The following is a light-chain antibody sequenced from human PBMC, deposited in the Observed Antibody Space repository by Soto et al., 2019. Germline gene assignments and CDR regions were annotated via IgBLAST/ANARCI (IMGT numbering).Light chain of an antibody. CDR3: HHFNTRPPKP. J-gene: IGKJ1*01. CDR2: SAS. V-gene: IGKV3-15*01. Sequence: DIVMTQSPATLSVSPGERATLSCRASQNISTNLAWYQQKPGQAPRLLLLSASSRLSDIPARFSGSGSGTEFSLTISGLQSEDAAVYYCHHFNTRPPKPFGQGTKVEFK. CDR1: QNISTN.